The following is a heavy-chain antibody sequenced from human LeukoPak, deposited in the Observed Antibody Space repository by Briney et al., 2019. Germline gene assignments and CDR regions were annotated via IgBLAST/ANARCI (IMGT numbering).Heavy chain of an antibody. CDR2: IIPIFGTA. D-gene: IGHD3/OR15-3a*01. V-gene: IGHV1-69*01. J-gene: IGHJ3*02. CDR3: ARSPGLDIAFDI. Sequence: GASVKVSCKASGGTFSSYAISWVRQAPGQGLEWMGGIIPIFGTANYAQKFQGRVTITADEPTSTAYMELSSLRSEDTAVYYCARSPGLDIAFDIWGQGTMVTVSS. CDR1: GGTFSSYA.